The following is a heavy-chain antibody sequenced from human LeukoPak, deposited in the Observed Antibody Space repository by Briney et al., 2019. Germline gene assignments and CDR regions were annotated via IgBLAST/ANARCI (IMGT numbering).Heavy chain of an antibody. Sequence: LRLSCAASGFTVSSNYMSWIRQPPGKGLEWIGYIYYSGSTYYNPSLKSRVTISVDTSKNQFSLKLSSVTAADTAVYYCAREVDTIFGVVNWGQGTLVTVSS. J-gene: IGHJ4*02. V-gene: IGHV4-30-4*08. CDR2: IYYSGST. D-gene: IGHD3-3*01. CDR3: AREVDTIFGVVN. CDR1: GFTVSSNY.